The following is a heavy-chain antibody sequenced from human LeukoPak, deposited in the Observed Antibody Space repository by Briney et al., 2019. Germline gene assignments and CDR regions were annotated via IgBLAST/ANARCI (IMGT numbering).Heavy chain of an antibody. Sequence: KTSQTLSLTCTVSGGSISSGDYYWSWIRQPPGKGLEWIGYIYYSGSTYYNPSLKSRVTISVDTSKNQFSLKLSSVTAADTAVYYCARGDGSSGYLYYFDYWGQGTPVTVSS. CDR1: GGSISSGDYY. V-gene: IGHV4-30-4*01. CDR2: IYYSGST. D-gene: IGHD3-22*01. CDR3: ARGDGSSGYLYYFDY. J-gene: IGHJ4*02.